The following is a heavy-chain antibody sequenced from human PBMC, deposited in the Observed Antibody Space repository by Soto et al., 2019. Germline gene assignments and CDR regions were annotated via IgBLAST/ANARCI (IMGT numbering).Heavy chain of an antibody. J-gene: IGHJ4*01. CDR2: ISAYNANT. D-gene: IGHD1-26*01. CDR1: GYTLPNFG. CDR3: ARENSGSYHRNFDY. Sequence: GASVRVSCKASGYTLPNFGLSWVRQAPGQGLEWMGCISAYNANTNYAQKFQGRVTMTTDTSTSTAFMELRGLRSDDTAVYYCARENSGSYHRNFDYWGQGTLVTVSS. V-gene: IGHV1-18*01.